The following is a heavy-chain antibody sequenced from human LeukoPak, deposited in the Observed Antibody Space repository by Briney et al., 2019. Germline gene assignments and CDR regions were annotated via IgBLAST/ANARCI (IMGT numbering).Heavy chain of an antibody. J-gene: IGHJ3*02. CDR3: ARLYYYDSSGYYQADAFDI. Sequence: GESLKISCQGSGCRFPSYWIRWVRQMPGTGLEWMGNIYPGVSDTRYRPSFQGQVTISADKSISTACLQWSRLAAVDTARHYCARLYYYDSSGYYQADAFDIWGQGTMVTVSS. D-gene: IGHD3-22*01. CDR2: IYPGVSDT. CDR1: GCRFPSYW. V-gene: IGHV5-51*01.